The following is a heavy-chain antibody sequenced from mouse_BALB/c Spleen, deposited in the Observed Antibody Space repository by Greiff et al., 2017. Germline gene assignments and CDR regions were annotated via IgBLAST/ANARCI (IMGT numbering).Heavy chain of an antibody. J-gene: IGHJ4*01. CDR3: ARRKLGQGAMDY. Sequence: VQLQQSGAELVKPGASVKLSCTASGFNIKDTYMHWVKQRPEQGLEWIGRIDPANGNTKYDPKFQGKATITADTSSNTAYLQLSSLTSEDTAVYYCARRKLGQGAMDYGGQGTSVTVSS. V-gene: IGHV14-3*02. CDR2: IDPANGNT. CDR1: GFNIKDTY. D-gene: IGHD4-1*01.